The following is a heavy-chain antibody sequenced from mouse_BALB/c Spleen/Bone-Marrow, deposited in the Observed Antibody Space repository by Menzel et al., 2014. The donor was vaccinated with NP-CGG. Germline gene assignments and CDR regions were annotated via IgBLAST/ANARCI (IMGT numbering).Heavy chain of an antibody. CDR1: GYTFTDYN. CDR3: ARAGYYTLFAY. CDR2: INPKNGGT. Sequence: VQLKHSGPELVKPGASVKMPCKASGYTFTDYNLDWVRQSHGKSLEWVGSINPKNGGTIYSQKFKGKATLTVDKSSNTAYMELRSLTSEDTAVYYCARAGYYTLFAYWGQGTLVTVSA. J-gene: IGHJ3*01. D-gene: IGHD2-3*01. V-gene: IGHV1-18*01.